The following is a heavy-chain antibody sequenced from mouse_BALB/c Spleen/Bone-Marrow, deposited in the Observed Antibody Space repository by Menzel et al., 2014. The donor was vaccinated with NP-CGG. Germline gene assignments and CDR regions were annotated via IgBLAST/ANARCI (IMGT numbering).Heavy chain of an antibody. V-gene: IGHV5-6-4*01. CDR1: GFTFSSYT. CDR3: TRDMTKARAPRYFDA. J-gene: IGHJ1*01. CDR2: ISSGGSYT. D-gene: IGHD3-1*01. Sequence: DVKLVESGGGLVKPGGSLKLSCAASGFTFSSYTMSWVRQTPEKRLEWVATISSGGSYTYCPDSVKGRFTISRDNAKNTLYLQMSSLKSEDTAMYYCTRDMTKARAPRYFDAWGAGTTVTVSS.